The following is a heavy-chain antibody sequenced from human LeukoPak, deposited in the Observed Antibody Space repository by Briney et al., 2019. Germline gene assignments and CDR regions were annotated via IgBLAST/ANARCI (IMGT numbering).Heavy chain of an antibody. CDR2: IRYDGSNK. Sequence: GGSLRLSCAASGFTFNSYGMHWVRQAPGKGLEWVAFIRYDGSNKYYADSVKGRFTISRDNSKNTLYLQMNSLRAEDTAVYYCEILSPYSGRTGDAFDIWGQGTMVTVSS. CDR1: GFTFNSYG. CDR3: EILSPYSGRTGDAFDI. V-gene: IGHV3-30*02. D-gene: IGHD1-26*01. J-gene: IGHJ3*02.